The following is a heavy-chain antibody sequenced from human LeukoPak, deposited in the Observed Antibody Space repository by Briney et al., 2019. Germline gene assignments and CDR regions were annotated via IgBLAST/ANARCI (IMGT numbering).Heavy chain of an antibody. Sequence: SETLSLTCTVSGGSISSYYWSWIRQPPGKGLEWIGYIYYSGTTNYNPSLKSRVTISVDTSKKQFSLKLSSMTAADTAVYYCARGAGWWNYWGQGTLVTVSS. V-gene: IGHV4-59*01. CDR1: GGSISSYY. CDR3: ARGAGWWNY. J-gene: IGHJ4*02. CDR2: IYYSGTT. D-gene: IGHD6-19*01.